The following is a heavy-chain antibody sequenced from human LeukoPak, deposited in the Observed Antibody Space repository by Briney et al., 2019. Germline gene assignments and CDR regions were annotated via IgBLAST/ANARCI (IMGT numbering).Heavy chain of an antibody. V-gene: IGHV4-34*01. CDR2: INHSGST. CDR3: ARATRRGYSYGYSFYFDY. J-gene: IGHJ4*02. Sequence: SETLSLTCAVYGGSFSGYYWSWIRQPPGKGLEWIGEINHSGSTNYNPSLKSRVTISVDTSKNQFSLKLSSVTAADTAVYYCARATRRGYSYGYSFYFDYWGQGTLVTVSS. CDR1: GGSFSGYY. D-gene: IGHD5-18*01.